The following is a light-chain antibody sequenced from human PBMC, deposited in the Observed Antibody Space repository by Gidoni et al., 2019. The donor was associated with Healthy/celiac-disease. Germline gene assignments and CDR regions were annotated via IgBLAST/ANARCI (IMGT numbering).Light chain of an antibody. J-gene: IGKJ1*01. Sequence: DIHLTQSPSFLSASVGDRVTITCRASQGISSYLAWYQQKPGKAPKLLIYAASTLQSGVPSRFSGSGSGTDFTLTISSLQPEDFATYYCQQLNSYPWTFGQGTKVEIK. CDR2: AAS. CDR3: QQLNSYPWT. CDR1: QGISSY. V-gene: IGKV1-9*01.